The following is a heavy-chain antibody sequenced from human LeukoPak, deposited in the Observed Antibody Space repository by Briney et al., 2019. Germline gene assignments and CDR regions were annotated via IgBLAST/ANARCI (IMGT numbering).Heavy chain of an antibody. V-gene: IGHV4-4*02. J-gene: IGHJ5*02. CDR1: GGSVSRSNW. CDR3: ARTEAFCSDTSCSNWFDP. CDR2: IHHSGST. D-gene: IGHD2-2*01. Sequence: SETLSLTCAVSGGSVSRSNWWNWVRQPPGKGLEWIGEIHHSGSTNYNPSLKSRVTMSVDKSKNRFSLKLSPVTAADTAVYYCARTEAFCSDTSCSNWFDPWGQGTLVTVSS.